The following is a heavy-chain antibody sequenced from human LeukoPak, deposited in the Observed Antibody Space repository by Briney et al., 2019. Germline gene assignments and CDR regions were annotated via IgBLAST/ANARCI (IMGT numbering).Heavy chain of an antibody. CDR2: ISGSGEST. CDR3: AREHWDFDY. V-gene: IGHV3-23*01. Sequence: GGSLRLTCAASGFIFSNYAITWIRQAPGKGLEWVSEISGSGESTYYGDSVKGRFTISRDNSKNTLYLQMNSLRAGDTAIYYCAREHWDFDYWGQGTLVTVSS. J-gene: IGHJ4*02. D-gene: IGHD7-27*01. CDR1: GFIFSNYA.